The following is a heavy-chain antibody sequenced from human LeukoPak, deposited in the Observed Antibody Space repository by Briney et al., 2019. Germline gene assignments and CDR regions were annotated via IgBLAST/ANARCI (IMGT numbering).Heavy chain of an antibody. Sequence: GRSLRLSCAASGFTFSSYAMHWVRQAPGKGLEWAAVISYDGSSKYYADSVKGRFTISRDNSKNTLYLQMNSLRAEDTAVYYCVRAGVAVAGSVYYYGMDVWGQGTTVTVSS. CDR3: VRAGVAVAGSVYYYGMDV. J-gene: IGHJ6*02. V-gene: IGHV3-30-3*01. D-gene: IGHD6-19*01. CDR2: ISYDGSSK. CDR1: GFTFSSYA.